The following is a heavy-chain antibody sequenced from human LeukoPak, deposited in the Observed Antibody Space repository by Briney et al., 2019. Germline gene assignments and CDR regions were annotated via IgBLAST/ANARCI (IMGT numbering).Heavy chain of an antibody. D-gene: IGHD5-18*01. CDR2: ISSSSSYT. Sequence: NPGGSLRLSCAASGFTFSSYSMNWVRQAPGKGLEWVSSISSSSSYTYYADSVKGRFTISRDNAKNSLYLQMNSLRAEDTAVYYCASIYSYGNWGQGTLVTVSS. CDR3: ASIYSYGN. J-gene: IGHJ4*02. V-gene: IGHV3-21*01. CDR1: GFTFSSYS.